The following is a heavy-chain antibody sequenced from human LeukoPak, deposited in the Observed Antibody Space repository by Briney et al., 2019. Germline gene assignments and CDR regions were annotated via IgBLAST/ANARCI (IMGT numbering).Heavy chain of an antibody. CDR1: GYTFAGYY. J-gene: IGHJ5*02. Sequence: ASVKVSCKASGYTFAGYYMHWVRQAPGQGLEWMGWINPNSGGTNYAQKFQGRVTMTRDTSISTAYMELSRLRSDDTAVYYCARDLRATVNWFDPWGQGTLVTVSS. CDR3: ARDLRATVNWFDP. CDR2: INPNSGGT. D-gene: IGHD4-17*01. V-gene: IGHV1-2*02.